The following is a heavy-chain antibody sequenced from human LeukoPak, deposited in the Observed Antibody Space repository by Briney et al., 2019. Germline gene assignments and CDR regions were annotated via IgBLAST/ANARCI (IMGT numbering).Heavy chain of an antibody. D-gene: IGHD6-13*01. J-gene: IGHJ4*02. V-gene: IGHV3-21*04. Sequence: KPGGSLRLSCAASGFTFSSYIMNWVRQAPGKGLEWVSSISSSSSYIYYADSVKGRFTISRDNPKNTLFRKMNRLRGEDKAVYYCAKLRGWYRSSWYGENWGQGTLVTVSS. CDR3: AKLRGWYRSSWYGEN. CDR2: ISSSSSYI. CDR1: GFTFSSYI.